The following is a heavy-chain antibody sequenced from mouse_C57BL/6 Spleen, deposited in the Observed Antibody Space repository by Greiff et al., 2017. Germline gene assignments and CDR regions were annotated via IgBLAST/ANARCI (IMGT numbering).Heavy chain of an antibody. Sequence: QVQLQQPGAELVKPGASVKLSCKASGYTFTSYWMHWVKQRPGRGLEWIGRIDPNSGGTKYNEKFKSKATLTVDKPSSTAYMQLSSLTSDDSAVYYCAIITTVEYYYAMDYWGQGTSVTVSS. V-gene: IGHV1-72*01. CDR3: AIITTVEYYYAMDY. D-gene: IGHD1-1*01. CDR1: GYTFTSYW. CDR2: IDPNSGGT. J-gene: IGHJ4*01.